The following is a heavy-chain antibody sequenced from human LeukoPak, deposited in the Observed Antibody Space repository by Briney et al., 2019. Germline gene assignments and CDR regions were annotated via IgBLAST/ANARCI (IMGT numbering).Heavy chain of an antibody. CDR3: ARGRGYFIY. J-gene: IGHJ4*02. CDR2: IKIDGTEK. Sequence: PGGSLRLSCAASGFSFGSYWMTWVRQAPGKWLEWVANIKIDGTEKYYVDSVKGRFTISRDNAKNSLYLQMNSLRAEDTAVYYCARGRGYFIYWGQGTLVTVSS. V-gene: IGHV3-7*01. CDR1: GFSFGSYW.